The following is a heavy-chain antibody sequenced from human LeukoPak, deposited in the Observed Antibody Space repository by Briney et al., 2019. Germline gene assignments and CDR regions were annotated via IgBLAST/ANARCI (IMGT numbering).Heavy chain of an antibody. J-gene: IGHJ4*02. CDR1: GFTFSSYG. V-gene: IGHV3-30*18. CDR2: ISYDGSNK. CDR3: AKLAIVATSVRDY. Sequence: GRSLRLSCAASGFTFSSYGMHWVRQAPGKGLERVAVISYDGSNKYYADSVKGRFTISRDNSKNTLYLQMNSLRAEDTAVYYCAKLAIVATSVRDYWGQGTLVTVSS. D-gene: IGHD5-12*01.